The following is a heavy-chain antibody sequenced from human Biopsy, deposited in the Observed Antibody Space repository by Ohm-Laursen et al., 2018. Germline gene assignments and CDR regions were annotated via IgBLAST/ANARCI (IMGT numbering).Heavy chain of an antibody. Sequence: VASVKVSCKVSGYTFISFGITWVRQAPGQGLEWVGYIGGDNGDTKYAQKFQGRVTMTTDTSTSTAYMELRSLRSDDTAFYYCARDGKYDSRGYWGPGTLVTVSS. CDR2: IGGDNGDT. CDR3: ARDGKYDSRGY. V-gene: IGHV1-18*01. D-gene: IGHD3-22*01. J-gene: IGHJ4*02. CDR1: GYTFISFG.